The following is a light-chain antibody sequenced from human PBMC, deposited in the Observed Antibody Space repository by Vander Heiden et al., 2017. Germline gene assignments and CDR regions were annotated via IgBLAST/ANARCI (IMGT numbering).Light chain of an antibody. Sequence: EIVLTQSLGTLSLSPGERATLSCSASQSVSSSYLAWYQQKPGQSPRLLIYGASSRATGIPDRFSGSGSGTDFTLTISRLEPEDFAVYYCLQDASSPWTFGQGTKVEIK. CDR1: QSVSSSY. V-gene: IGKV3-20*01. CDR2: GAS. J-gene: IGKJ1*01. CDR3: LQDASSPWT.